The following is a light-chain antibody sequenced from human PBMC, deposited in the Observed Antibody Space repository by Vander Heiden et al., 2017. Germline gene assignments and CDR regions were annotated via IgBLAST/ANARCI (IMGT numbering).Light chain of an antibody. CDR1: QDINSW. V-gene: IGKV1-12*01. CDR2: AAS. Sequence: IQMTQSPSSVSASVGDRVTITCRASQDINSWLAWYQQKPGQAPKLLIYAASSLQKGVPSRFSGSESGTDYILTINNLQPEDFALYYCQQTDSFPLSFGQGTKVEVK. CDR3: QQTDSFPLS. J-gene: IGKJ1*01.